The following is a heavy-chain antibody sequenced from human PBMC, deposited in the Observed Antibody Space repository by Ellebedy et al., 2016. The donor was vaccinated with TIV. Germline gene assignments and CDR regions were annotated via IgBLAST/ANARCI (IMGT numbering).Heavy chain of an antibody. V-gene: IGHV1-46*01. CDR1: GYTFTSYY. D-gene: IGHD3-10*01. CDR3: ARAHYGSGSYSHFDY. CDR2: INLSIGTT. Sequence: ASVKVSCKASGYTFTSYYMHWVRQAPGQGLEWMGIINLSIGTTNYAQNFQGRVTMTRDTSTSTVYMELSSLRSEDTAVYYCARAHYGSGSYSHFDYWGQGTLVTVSS. J-gene: IGHJ4*02.